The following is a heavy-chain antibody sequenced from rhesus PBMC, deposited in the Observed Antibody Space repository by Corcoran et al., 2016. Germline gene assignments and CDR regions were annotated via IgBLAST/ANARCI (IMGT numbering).Heavy chain of an antibody. Sequence: QVQLQEPGPGLVKPSETLSLTCAVSGYSISSGYGWRWIRQPPGKGLEWIGYIGGRSGSTKYIPSLKSRVTISQDTSKNQFSLKLSSVTAADTAVYYCARDKTGVIIKGYYFDYWGQGVLVTVSS. J-gene: IGHJ4*01. D-gene: IGHD3-22*01. CDR3: ARDKTGVIIKGYYFDY. CDR1: GYSISSGYG. V-gene: IGHV4-127*01. CDR2: IGGRSGST.